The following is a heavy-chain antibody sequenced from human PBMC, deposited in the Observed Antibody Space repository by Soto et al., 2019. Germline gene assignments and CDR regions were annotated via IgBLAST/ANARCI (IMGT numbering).Heavy chain of an antibody. CDR3: ARIPHSYGYSGLYYEGMDV. V-gene: IGHV2-26*01. J-gene: IGHJ6*02. Sequence: SGPTLVNPTETLTLTCTVSGFSLSNARMGVSWIRQPPGKALEGLAHIFSNDEKSYSTSLNSRLTISKDTSKSQVVLTMTNMDPVDTATYYCARIPHSYGYSGLYYEGMDVWGQGTTVTVSS. D-gene: IGHD5-18*01. CDR2: IFSNDEK. CDR1: GFSLSNARMG.